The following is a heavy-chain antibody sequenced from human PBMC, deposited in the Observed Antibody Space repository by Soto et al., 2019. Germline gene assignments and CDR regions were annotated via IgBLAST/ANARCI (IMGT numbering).Heavy chain of an antibody. V-gene: IGHV3-23*01. J-gene: IGHJ6*02. Sequence: GGSLRLSCAASGFIFSDYAMTWVRQAPGKGLEWVSSISGSGESIYYADSVEGRFTISRDNSKNTLYLQMNSLRGEDTAVYYLARDRHGSDWYNSYSSTLAVWGQGTTLPVSS. CDR2: ISGSGESI. CDR1: GFIFSDYA. D-gene: IGHD6-13*01. CDR3: ARDRHGSDWYNSYSSTLAV.